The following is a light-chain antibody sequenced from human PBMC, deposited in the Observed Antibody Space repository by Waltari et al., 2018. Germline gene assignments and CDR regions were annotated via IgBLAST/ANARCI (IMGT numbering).Light chain of an antibody. CDR1: ALPKKY. CDR2: EDR. J-gene: IGLJ2*01. V-gene: IGLV3-10*01. Sequence: SYELTQPPSVSVSPGQTARITCSGNALPKKYAYWYQQKSGQAPVLVIYEDRKRPSGIPERLSGSSSGPMATLTISGAQVEDEADYYCYSTDSSGDFRIFGGGTKLTVL. CDR3: YSTDSSGDFRI.